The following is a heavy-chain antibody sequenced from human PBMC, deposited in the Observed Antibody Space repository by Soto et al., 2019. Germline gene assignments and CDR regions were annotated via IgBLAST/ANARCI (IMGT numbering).Heavy chain of an antibody. Sequence: PSETQSLTCTVSGGSISSYDGSWIRQPPGKGLEWIGYIYYSGSTNYNPSLKSRVTISVDTSKNQFSLKLSSVTAADTAVYYCAREGIAAINFDSWGQGTLVTVSS. CDR3: AREGIAAINFDS. V-gene: IGHV4-59*12. CDR1: GGSISSYD. D-gene: IGHD6-25*01. CDR2: IYYSGST. J-gene: IGHJ4*02.